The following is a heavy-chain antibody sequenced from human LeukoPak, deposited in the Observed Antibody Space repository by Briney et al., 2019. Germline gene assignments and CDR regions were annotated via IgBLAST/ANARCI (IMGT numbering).Heavy chain of an antibody. CDR1: GGSFSGYY. CDR2: INHSGST. CDR3: ARGHPVVAATHWDY. D-gene: IGHD2-15*01. V-gene: IGHV4-34*01. J-gene: IGHJ4*02. Sequence: KPSETLSLTCAVYGGSFSGYYWSWIRQPPGKGLEWIGEINHSGSTNYNPSLKSRVTISVDTSKNQFSLKLSSVTAADTDVYYCARGHPVVAATHWDYWGQGTLVTVSS.